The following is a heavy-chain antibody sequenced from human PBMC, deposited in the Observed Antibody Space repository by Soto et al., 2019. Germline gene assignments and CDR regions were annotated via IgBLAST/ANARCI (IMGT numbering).Heavy chain of an antibody. V-gene: IGHV3-30*01. J-gene: IGHJ6*02. CDR1: GFTFSSYA. Sequence: GSLRLSCAASGFTFSSYAMHWVRQAPGKGLEWVAVISYDGSNKYYADSVKGRFTISRVNSKNTLYLQMNSLRAEDTAVYYCARDMNRGYDGWSGYYYYGMDVWGQGTTVTVSS. CDR2: ISYDGSNK. D-gene: IGHD3-3*01. CDR3: ARDMNRGYDGWSGYYYYGMDV.